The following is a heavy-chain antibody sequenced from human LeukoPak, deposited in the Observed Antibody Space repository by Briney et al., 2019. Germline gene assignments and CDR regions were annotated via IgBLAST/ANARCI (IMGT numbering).Heavy chain of an antibody. CDR1: GGSFSGYY. CDR3: ARFWGYGSGSYYTDIDAFDI. J-gene: IGHJ3*02. V-gene: IGHV4-34*01. D-gene: IGHD3-10*01. Sequence: SETLSLTCAVYGGSFSGYYWSWIRQPPGKGLEWIGEINHSGSTNYNPSLKSRVTISVDTSKNQFSLKLSSVTAADTAVYYCARFWGYGSGSYYTDIDAFDIWGQGTMVTVSS. CDR2: INHSGST.